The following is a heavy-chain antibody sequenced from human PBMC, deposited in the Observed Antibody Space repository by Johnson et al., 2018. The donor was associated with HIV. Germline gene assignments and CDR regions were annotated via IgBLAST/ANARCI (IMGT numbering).Heavy chain of an antibody. CDR1: GFTFNTYW. J-gene: IGHJ3*02. CDR2: INNDGGST. Sequence: VQLMESGGGLVQPGGSLRLSCAVSGFTFNTYWMHWVRQAPGKGLVWVARINNDGGSTSYVDSVKGRFTISRDNAKNTLYLQMNSLRADDTAVYFCAREGPSERAGFDIWGQGTMVTVSS. V-gene: IGHV3-74*01. CDR3: AREGPSERAGFDI.